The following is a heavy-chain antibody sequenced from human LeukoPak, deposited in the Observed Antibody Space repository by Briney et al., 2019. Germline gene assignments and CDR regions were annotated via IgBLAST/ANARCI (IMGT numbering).Heavy chain of an antibody. V-gene: IGHV3-30*18. CDR2: ISYDGSNK. Sequence: VRRXXXXXLEWVAVISYDGSNKYYADSVKGRFTISRDNSKNTLYLQMNSLRAEDTAVYYCANGGTFDYWGQGTLVTVSS. J-gene: IGHJ4*02. CDR3: ANGGTFDY. D-gene: IGHD3-16*01.